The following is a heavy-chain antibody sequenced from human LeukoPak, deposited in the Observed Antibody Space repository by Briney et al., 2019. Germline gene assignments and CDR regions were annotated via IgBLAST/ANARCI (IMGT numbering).Heavy chain of an antibody. Sequence: PSETLSLTCAGYGGSFSGYYWSWIPQPPGKGREGFGEIYHSESTNSNPSLKSRVTTSVDTSKNQFSLKLSSVTAADTAVYYCARVGLDTAMVTGHYYGIDVWGQGTTVTVSS. J-gene: IGHJ6*02. CDR1: GGSFSGYY. CDR3: ARVGLDTAMVTGHYYGIDV. CDR2: IYHSEST. D-gene: IGHD5-18*01. V-gene: IGHV4-34*01.